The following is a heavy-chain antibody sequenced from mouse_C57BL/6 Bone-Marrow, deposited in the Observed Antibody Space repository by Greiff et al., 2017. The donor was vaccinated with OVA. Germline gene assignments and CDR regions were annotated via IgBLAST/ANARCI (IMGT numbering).Heavy chain of an antibody. CDR2: ISSGGSYT. J-gene: IGHJ3*01. CDR1: GFTFSSYG. D-gene: IGHD2-10*01. V-gene: IGHV5-6*01. CDR3: ARQPT. Sequence: EVKLVESGGDLVKPGGSLKLSCAASGFTFSSYGMSWVRQTPDKRLEWVATISSGGSYTYYPDSVKGRFTISRDNAKNTLYLQRSSLKSEDTAMDYCARQPTWGQGTLVTVSA.